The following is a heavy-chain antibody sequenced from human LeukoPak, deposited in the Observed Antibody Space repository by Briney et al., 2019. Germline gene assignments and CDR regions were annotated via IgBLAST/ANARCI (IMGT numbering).Heavy chain of an antibody. D-gene: IGHD3-22*01. J-gene: IGHJ3*01. CDR1: GFTFSSYW. CDR3: VREAQAFYFDSSGSAFDV. CDR2: INHNGNVN. Sequence: GGSLRLSCAASGFTFSSYWMNWARQAPGKGLEWVASINHNGNVNYYVDSVKGRFTISRDNAKNSLYLQMSNLRAEDTAVYFCVREAQAFYFDSSGSAFDVWGQGTMVTISS. V-gene: IGHV3-7*03.